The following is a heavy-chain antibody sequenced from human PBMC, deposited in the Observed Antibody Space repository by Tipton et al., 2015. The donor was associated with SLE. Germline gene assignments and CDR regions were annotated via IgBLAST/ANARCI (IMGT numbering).Heavy chain of an antibody. CDR1: GGSISGSSYY. CDR3: ARQVAGVARDYFDY. V-gene: IGHV4-39*07. Sequence: TLSLTCTVSGGSISGSSYYWGWIRQPPGKGLEWIGSIYYSGSTYYNPSLKSRVTISVDTSKNQFSLKVSSVTAADTAVYSCARQVAGVARDYFDYWGQGTLVTVSS. D-gene: IGHD2-15*01. J-gene: IGHJ4*02. CDR2: IYYSGST.